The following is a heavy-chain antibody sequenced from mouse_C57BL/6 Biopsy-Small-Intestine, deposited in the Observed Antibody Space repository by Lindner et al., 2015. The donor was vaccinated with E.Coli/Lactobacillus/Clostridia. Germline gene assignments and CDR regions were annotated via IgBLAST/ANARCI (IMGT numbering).Heavy chain of an antibody. D-gene: IGHD2-1*01. CDR2: VYPYNGGT. V-gene: IGHV1-36*01. CDR1: GFPFTDYY. Sequence: VQLQESGPVLVKPGPSVKISCKASGFPFTDYYMHWVKQSHGRSLEWIGLVYPYNGGTFYNQRFKGKATLTVDTSSSTAYMELNSLTSEDSAVYYCAIYYGNYVWLAYWGQGTLVTVSA. CDR3: AIYYGNYVWLAY. J-gene: IGHJ3*01.